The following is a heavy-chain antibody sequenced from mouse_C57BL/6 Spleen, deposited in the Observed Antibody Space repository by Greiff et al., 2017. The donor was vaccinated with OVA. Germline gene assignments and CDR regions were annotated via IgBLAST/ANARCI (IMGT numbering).Heavy chain of an antibody. D-gene: IGHD1-1*02. J-gene: IGHJ3*01. CDR1: GYTFTDYE. CDR3: TREDGADWFAY. CDR2: IDPETGGT. Sequence: QVQLQQSGAELVRPGASVTLSCKASGYTFTDYEMHWVKQTPVHGLEWIGAIDPETGGTAYNQKFKGKAILTADKSSSTAYMELRSLTSEDSAVYYSTREDGADWFAYWGQGTLVTVSA. V-gene: IGHV1-15*01.